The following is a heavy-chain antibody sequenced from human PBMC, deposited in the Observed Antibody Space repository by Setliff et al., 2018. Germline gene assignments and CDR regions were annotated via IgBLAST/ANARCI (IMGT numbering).Heavy chain of an antibody. CDR2: VYYSGYT. J-gene: IGHJ1*01. V-gene: IGHV4-39*07. Sequence: KASETLSLTCNVSGGSVSSTSHYWGWIRQPPGKGMEWIGSVYYSGYTYYNPSPQSRVTISVDMSKNQFSMKLTSVTAADTAVYYCARVDFTMIQGVLGLWGQGTLVTAPQ. CDR1: GGSVSSTSHY. D-gene: IGHD3-10*01. CDR3: ARVDFTMIQGVLGL.